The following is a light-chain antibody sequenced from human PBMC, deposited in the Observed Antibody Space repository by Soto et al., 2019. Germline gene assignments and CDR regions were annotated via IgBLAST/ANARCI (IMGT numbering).Light chain of an antibody. Sequence: DIQMTQSPSTLSASVGYRFTITCRASQPISTWLAWYQEKPGKAPKLLIYDASSLEGGVPSRFSGSGSGTEFTLTISSLQSEDFALYYCQQYNNWPRTFGQGTTVDIK. J-gene: IGKJ1*01. V-gene: IGKV1-5*01. CDR1: QPISTW. CDR3: QQYNNWPRT. CDR2: DAS.